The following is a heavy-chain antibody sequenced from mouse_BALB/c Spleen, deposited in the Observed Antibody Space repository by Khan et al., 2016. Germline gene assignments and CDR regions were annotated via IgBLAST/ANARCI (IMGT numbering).Heavy chain of an antibody. V-gene: IGHV1-7*01. J-gene: IGHJ3*01. CDR1: GYTFTRYW. Sequence: QVRLQQSGAELAKPGASVKMSCKASGYTFTRYWMHWVKQRPGQGLEWIGYINPSTGYTEYNQKFKDKATLTADKSSSTAYMQLSSLTSEDSAVYYCARYEGGFAYWGQGTLVTVSA. D-gene: IGHD2-3*01. CDR2: INPSTGYT. CDR3: ARYEGGFAY.